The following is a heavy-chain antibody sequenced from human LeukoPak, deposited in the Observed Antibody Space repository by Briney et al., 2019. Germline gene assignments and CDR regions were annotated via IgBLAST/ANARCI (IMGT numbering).Heavy chain of an antibody. CDR1: GGSISSGGYF. V-gene: IGHV4-31*03. J-gene: IGHJ4*02. CDR3: ASLSGFYLD. D-gene: IGHD3-22*01. CDR2: IYYSGST. Sequence: SETLSLTCTVSGGSISSGGYFWSWIRQHPGKGLEWIGYIYYSGSTYYSPSLKSRVTISVDTSKNQFSLKLNSVTAADTAVYYCASLSGFYLDWGQGTLVTVSS.